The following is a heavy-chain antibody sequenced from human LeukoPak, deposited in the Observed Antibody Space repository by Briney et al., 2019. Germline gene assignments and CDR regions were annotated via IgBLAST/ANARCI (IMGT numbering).Heavy chain of an antibody. CDR1: GFTFSSYA. D-gene: IGHD6-19*01. V-gene: IGHV3-30*04. CDR3: ARAYSSGWYVSGFDP. Sequence: PGGSLRLSCAASGFTFSSYAMHWARQAPGKGLEWVAVISYDGSNKYYADSVKGRFTISRDNSENTLYLQMNSLRAEDTAVYYCARAYSSGWYVSGFDPWGQGTLVTVSS. CDR2: ISYDGSNK. J-gene: IGHJ5*02.